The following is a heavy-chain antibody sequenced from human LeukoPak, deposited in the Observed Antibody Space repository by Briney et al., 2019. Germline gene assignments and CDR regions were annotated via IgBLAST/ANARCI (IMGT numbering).Heavy chain of an antibody. V-gene: IGHV3-30-3*01. Sequence: GGSLRLSCAASGFTVNSYSMDWVRQAPGKGLEWVAVISYDGTNKSYADSVKGRFTSSRDNSKNTEYLQMNSLRVADAAVYYCARDPRGSPYYFDYWGQGTLVTVSS. CDR2: ISYDGTNK. J-gene: IGHJ4*02. D-gene: IGHD1-26*01. CDR1: GFTVNSYS. CDR3: ARDPRGSPYYFDY.